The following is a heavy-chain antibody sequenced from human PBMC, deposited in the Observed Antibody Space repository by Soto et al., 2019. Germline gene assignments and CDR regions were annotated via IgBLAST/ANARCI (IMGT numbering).Heavy chain of an antibody. CDR1: GGSINSSSYY. V-gene: IGHV4-39*02. J-gene: IGHJ5*02. Sequence: SETLSLTCTVSGGSINSSSYYWGWIRQPPGKGLEWIGSVSYSGSPYYNPSLKSRLTISVDTSRSQFSLKLTSVTAADTAVYYCAREDLLYSTPSRDAPWGQGTLGTVSS. D-gene: IGHD1-26*01. CDR2: VSYSGSP. CDR3: AREDLLYSTPSRDAP.